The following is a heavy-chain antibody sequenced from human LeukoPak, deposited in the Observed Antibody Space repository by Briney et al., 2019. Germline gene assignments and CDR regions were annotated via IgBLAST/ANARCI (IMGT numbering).Heavy chain of an antibody. J-gene: IGHJ5*02. V-gene: IGHV3-53*01. D-gene: IGHD6-13*01. CDR2: IYSGGGT. CDR1: GFTVSNNF. Sequence: PGGSLRLSCAASGFTVSNNFVTWVRQAPGKGLEWVSIIYSGGGTDYADSVKGRFTISRDNSKNTVYLQMNSLRAEDTALYHCARKSLGIAAAGTFFGSWGQGTLVTVSS. CDR3: ARKSLGIAAAGTFFGS.